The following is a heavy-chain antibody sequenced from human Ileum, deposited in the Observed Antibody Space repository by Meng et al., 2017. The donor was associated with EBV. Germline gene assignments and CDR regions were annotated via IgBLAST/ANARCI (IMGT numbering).Heavy chain of an antibody. J-gene: IGHJ4*02. CDR3: ARRYYGVPFDN. D-gene: IGHD3-3*01. CDR1: GDSISSSNHW. Sequence: QLQRHESGPGLVKPSETLSLICAVSGDSISSSNHWWGWIRQPPGKGLEWVGTIYYSGSTFYNPSLKSRVTISLDTSKNQFSLKVSSVTAADTAVYYCARRYYGVPFDNWGQGTLVTVSS. CDR2: IYYSGST. V-gene: IGHV4-39*01.